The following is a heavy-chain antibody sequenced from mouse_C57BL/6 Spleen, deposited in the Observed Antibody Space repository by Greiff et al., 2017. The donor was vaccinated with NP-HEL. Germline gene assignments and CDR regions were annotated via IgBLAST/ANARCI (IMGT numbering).Heavy chain of an antibody. Sequence: VQRVESGAELAKPGASVKLSCKASGYTFTSYWMHWVKQRPGQGLEWIGYINPSSGYTKYNQKFKDKATLTADKSSSTAYMQLSSLTYEDSAVYYCASGSNSAWFAYWGQGTLVTVSA. D-gene: IGHD2-5*01. CDR3: ASGSNSAWFAY. J-gene: IGHJ3*01. CDR2: INPSSGYT. CDR1: GYTFTSYW. V-gene: IGHV1-7*01.